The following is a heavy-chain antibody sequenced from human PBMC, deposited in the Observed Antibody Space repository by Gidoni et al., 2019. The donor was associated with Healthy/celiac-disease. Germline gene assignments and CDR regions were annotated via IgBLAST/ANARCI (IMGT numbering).Heavy chain of an antibody. CDR3: ARDRGLLVVPAAIGPNWFDP. J-gene: IGHJ5*02. V-gene: IGHV3-33*01. Sequence: QVQLVESGGGVVQPGRSLRLSCAASGFTFSSYGMPWVRQAPGKGLEWVAVIWYDGSNKYYADSVKGRFTISRDNSKNTLYLQMNSLRAEDTAVYYCARDRGLLVVPAAIGPNWFDPWGQGTLVTVSS. CDR1: GFTFSSYG. D-gene: IGHD2-2*02. CDR2: IWYDGSNK.